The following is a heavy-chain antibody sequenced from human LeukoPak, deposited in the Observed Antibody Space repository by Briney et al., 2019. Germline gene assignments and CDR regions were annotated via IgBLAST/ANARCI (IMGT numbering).Heavy chain of an antibody. CDR2: ISGSGGST. Sequence: GGSLRLSCAASGFTFNNYAMSWVRQAPGKGLEWVSAISGSGGSTYYADSVKGRFTISRDNSKNTLYLQMNSLRAEDTAVYYCAKGPGVMVRGVSGPYGMDVWGQGTTVTVSS. CDR1: GFTFNNYA. CDR3: AKGPGVMVRGVSGPYGMDV. J-gene: IGHJ6*02. D-gene: IGHD3-10*01. V-gene: IGHV3-23*01.